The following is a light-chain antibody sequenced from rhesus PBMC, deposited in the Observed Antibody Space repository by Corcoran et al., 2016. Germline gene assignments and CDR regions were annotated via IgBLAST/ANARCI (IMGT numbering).Light chain of an antibody. J-gene: IGKJ2*01. CDR3: QKYSSSPYS. V-gene: IGKV3-53*01. Sequence: QVILTQSPATLSLSPGERATLSCRASQSVSSYLAWYQQQPGQAPWLLIYGASSRATGIPDRFRGRWYGTECTLTISSLEPEDFAVYYCQKYSSSPYSFGQGTKVEIK. CDR1: QSVSSY. CDR2: GAS.